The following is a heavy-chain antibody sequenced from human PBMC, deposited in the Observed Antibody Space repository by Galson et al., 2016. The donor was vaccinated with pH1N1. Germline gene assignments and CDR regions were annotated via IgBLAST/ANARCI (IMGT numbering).Heavy chain of an antibody. Sequence: QSGAEVTKSGDSLKISCKGSGSSFKRYWIAWVRQMPGKGLEWMGIIYPGDSDTRYSPSFLGQAIMSADKSISTAFLQWNSLNASDTAMYYCARRGINGTDFWGQGTLVTVSS. V-gene: IGHV5-51*01. CDR3: ARRGINGTDF. CDR1: GSSFKRYW. CDR2: IYPGDSDT. D-gene: IGHD1/OR15-1a*01. J-gene: IGHJ4*02.